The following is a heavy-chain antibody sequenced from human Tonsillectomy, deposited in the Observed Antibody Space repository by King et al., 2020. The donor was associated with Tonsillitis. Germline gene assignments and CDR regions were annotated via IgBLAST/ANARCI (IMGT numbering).Heavy chain of an antibody. CDR3: TRTESDYGES. V-gene: IGHV3-49*04. J-gene: IGHJ5*02. Sequence: VQLVESGGGLVQPGRSLRLSCTASGFNFGDYAMSWVRQAPGKGLEWVGFIRSEAYGGTADYASSVKGRFIISRDDSKSIAYLQMNSLKTVDTAVYYCTRTESDYGESWGQGTLVTVSS. CDR1: GFNFGDYA. D-gene: IGHD4-17*01. CDR2: IRSEAYGGTA.